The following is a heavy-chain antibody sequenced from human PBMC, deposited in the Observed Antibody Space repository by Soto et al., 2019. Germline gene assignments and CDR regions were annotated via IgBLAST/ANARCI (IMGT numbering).Heavy chain of an antibody. J-gene: IGHJ3*02. D-gene: IGHD3-22*01. CDR2: IYWEDDK. Sequence: QITLKESGPTLVKPTQTLTLTCTFSGFSLSTSGVGVGWIRQPPGKALEWLALIYWEDDKRYSPSLRRRLTITKETSKNQLVHTMTNMDPLATATYSCAHRTNYYDSSGVAFDSWGQGTMVTVSS. CDR1: GFSLSTSGVG. V-gene: IGHV2-5*02. CDR3: AHRTNYYDSSGVAFDS.